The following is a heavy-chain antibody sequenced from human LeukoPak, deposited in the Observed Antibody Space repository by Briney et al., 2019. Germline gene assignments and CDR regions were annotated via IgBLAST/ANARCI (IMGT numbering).Heavy chain of an antibody. V-gene: IGHV3-48*04. CDR1: GFTFSSYA. J-gene: IGHJ5*02. CDR3: ARTMVRGVIIIGKWFDP. CDR2: ISSSGSTI. Sequence: TGGSLRLSCAASGFTFSSYAMSWVRQAPGKGLEWVSYISSSGSTIYYADSVKGRFTISRDNAKNSLYLQMNSLRAEDTAVYYCARTMVRGVIIIGKWFDPWGQGTLVTVSS. D-gene: IGHD3-10*01.